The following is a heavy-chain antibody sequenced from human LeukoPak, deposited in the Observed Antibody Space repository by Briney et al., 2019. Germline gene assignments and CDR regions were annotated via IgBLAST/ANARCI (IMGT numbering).Heavy chain of an antibody. CDR3: ARATQRYCSGTTCFPYWFDT. D-gene: IGHD2-2*01. Sequence: SETLSLTCTVSGGSMTHYFWNWIRQPPGKGLEWIGYTHTSGSPDYSRSLKSRVTISLDTSKNQFSLMLSSVTAADTAVYLCARATQRYCSGTTCFPYWFDTWGQGTLATVSS. J-gene: IGHJ5*02. CDR2: THTSGSP. V-gene: IGHV4-4*09. CDR1: GGSMTHYF.